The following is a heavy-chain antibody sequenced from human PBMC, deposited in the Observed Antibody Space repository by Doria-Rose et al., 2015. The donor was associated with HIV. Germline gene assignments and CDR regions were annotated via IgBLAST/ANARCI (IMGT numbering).Heavy chain of an antibody. CDR2: IYSSGST. CDR3: ARFRPSRGIYYSLDV. V-gene: IGHV4-4*09. J-gene: IGHJ6*03. D-gene: IGHD3-10*01. Sequence: IRQPQGKGLEWIGYIYSSGSTHYNSSLKSRVTISIDTSKNQFSLKLSSVTAADTAVYYCARFRPSRGIYYSLDVWGKGTTVTVSS.